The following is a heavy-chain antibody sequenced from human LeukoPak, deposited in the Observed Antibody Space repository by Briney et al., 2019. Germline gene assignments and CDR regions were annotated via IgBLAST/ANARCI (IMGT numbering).Heavy chain of an antibody. D-gene: IGHD4-11*01. CDR1: GYTFTSYD. CDR3: ARVRSSVTTVISIDY. Sequence: RASVKVSCKASGYTFTSYDINWVRQAPGQGLEWMGWMNPNSGNTGYAQKFQGRVTMTRNTSTSTAYMELRSLRSDDTAVYYCARVRSSVTTVISIDYWGQGTLVTVSS. J-gene: IGHJ4*02. V-gene: IGHV1-8*01. CDR2: MNPNSGNT.